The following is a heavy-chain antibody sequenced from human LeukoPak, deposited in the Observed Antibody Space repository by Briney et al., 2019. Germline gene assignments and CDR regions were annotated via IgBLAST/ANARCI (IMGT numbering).Heavy chain of an antibody. J-gene: IGHJ4*02. V-gene: IGHV1-24*01. Sequence: ASVKVSCKVSGYTLTELSMHWVRQAPGKGLEWMGGFDPEDGETIYAQKFQGRVTVTEDTSTDTAYMELSSLRSEDTAVYYCATGRDFWSGYYNYWGQGTLATVSS. CDR3: ATGRDFWSGYYNY. CDR2: FDPEDGET. CDR1: GYTLTELS. D-gene: IGHD3-3*01.